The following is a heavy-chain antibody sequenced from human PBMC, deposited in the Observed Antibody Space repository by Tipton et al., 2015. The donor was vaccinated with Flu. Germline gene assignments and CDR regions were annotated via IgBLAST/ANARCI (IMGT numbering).Heavy chain of an antibody. CDR2: IYSGEDT. V-gene: IGHV3-53*01. CDR3: ARDTGGYCTGSSCLPRFDY. CDR1: GGSISSYY. J-gene: IGHJ4*02. Sequence: LSLTCSVSGGSISSYYWSWIRQSPGKGLEWISVIYSGEDTQYADSVKGRFTISRDNSKNTVYLVMNRLRVEDTAVYYCARDTGGYCTGSSCLPRFDYWGQGALVTVSS. D-gene: IGHD2-15*01.